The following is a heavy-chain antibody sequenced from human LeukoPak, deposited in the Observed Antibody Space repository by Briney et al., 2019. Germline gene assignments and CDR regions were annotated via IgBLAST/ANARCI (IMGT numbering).Heavy chain of an antibody. J-gene: IGHJ5*02. Sequence: PSETLSLTCTVSGGSISSYYWNWIRQPPGKGLEWIGYIYYSGSTNYNPSLKSRVTISVDTSKNQFSLKLSSVTAADTAVYYCARGFRPDAFDPWGQGTLVTVSS. CDR3: ARGFRPDAFDP. D-gene: IGHD1-14*01. CDR2: IYYSGST. CDR1: GGSISSYY. V-gene: IGHV4-59*01.